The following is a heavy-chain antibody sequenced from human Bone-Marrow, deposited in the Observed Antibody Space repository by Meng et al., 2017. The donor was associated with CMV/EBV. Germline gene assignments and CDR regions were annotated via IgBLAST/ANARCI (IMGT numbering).Heavy chain of an antibody. CDR1: GGSISSYY. CDR3: ARGEWHYYYDSSGYYRNWFDP. Sequence: SETLSLTCTVSGGSISSYYWSWIRQPPGKGLEWIGYIYYSGSTYYNPSLKSRVTISVDTSKNQFSLKLSSVTAADTAVYYCARGEWHYYYDSSGYYRNWFDPWGQGTLVTVSS. CDR2: IYYSGST. J-gene: IGHJ5*02. D-gene: IGHD3-22*01. V-gene: IGHV4-59*12.